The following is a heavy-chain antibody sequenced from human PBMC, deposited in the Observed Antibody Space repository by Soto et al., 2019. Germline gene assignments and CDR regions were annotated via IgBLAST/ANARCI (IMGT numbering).Heavy chain of an antibody. V-gene: IGHV3-30*03. CDR2: ISHDGSNK. J-gene: IGHJ6*02. CDR3: TGSLLAYCSGGKCHTDYYYYGMDV. CDR1: GFTFSSYG. D-gene: IGHD2-15*01. Sequence: PGGSLRLSCAASGFTFSSYGMHWVRQAPGKGLEWVAVISHDGSNKYFADSVKGRFTISRDNSQNTLYLQMNSLRAEDTAVYYCTGSLLAYCSGGKCHTDYYYYGMDVWGQGTAVTVSS.